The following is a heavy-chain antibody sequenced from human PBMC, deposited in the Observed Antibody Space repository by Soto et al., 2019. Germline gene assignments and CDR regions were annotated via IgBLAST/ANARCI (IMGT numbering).Heavy chain of an antibody. D-gene: IGHD3-10*01. V-gene: IGHV3-15*01. J-gene: IGHJ6*03. CDR3: TTDSYYYGSGSYPNYYYYYMDV. CDR1: GFTFSNAW. CDR2: IKSKTDGGTT. Sequence: GGSLRLSCAASGFTFSNAWMSWVRQAPGKGLEWVGRIKSKTDGGTTDYAAPVKGRFTISRDDSKNTLYLQMNSLKTEDTAVYYCTTDSYYYGSGSYPNYYYYYMDVWGKGTTVTVSS.